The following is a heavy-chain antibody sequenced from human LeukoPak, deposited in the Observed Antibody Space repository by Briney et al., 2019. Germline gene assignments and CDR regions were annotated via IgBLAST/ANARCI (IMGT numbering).Heavy chain of an antibody. CDR2: ISAYNGNT. Sequence: ASVKVSCKASGYTFTSYGISWVRQAPGQGLEWMGWISAYNGNTNYAQKLQGRVTMTTDTSTSTAYMELRSLRAEDTAVYYCARAPGYGAAYYFDYWGQGTLVTVSS. V-gene: IGHV1-18*01. CDR3: ARAPGYGAAYYFDY. CDR1: GYTFTSYG. J-gene: IGHJ4*02. D-gene: IGHD1-1*01.